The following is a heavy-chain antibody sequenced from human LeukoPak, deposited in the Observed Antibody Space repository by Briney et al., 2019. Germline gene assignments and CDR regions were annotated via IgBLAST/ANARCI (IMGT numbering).Heavy chain of an antibody. D-gene: IGHD3-3*01. CDR2: IYTSGST. V-gene: IGHV4-61*02. CDR3: ARDVNFGVVTYFDY. CDR1: GGSISSSSYY. J-gene: IGHJ4*02. Sequence: SETLSLTCTVSGGSISSSSYYWGWTRQPAGKGLEWIGRIYTSGSTNYNPSLKSRVTMSVDTSKNQFSLKLSSVTAADTAVYYCARDVNFGVVTYFDYWGQGTLVTVSS.